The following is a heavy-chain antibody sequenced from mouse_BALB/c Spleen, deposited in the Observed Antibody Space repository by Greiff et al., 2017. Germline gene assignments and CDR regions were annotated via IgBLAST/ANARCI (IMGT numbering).Heavy chain of an antibody. CDR2: IDPENGDT. Sequence: VQLQQSGAGLVRSGDSVKLSCPASGFNIKDSYMHWVKQRPEQGLEWIGWIDPENGDTKYAPKFQGKATMTADTSSNTAYLQLSSLTSEDTAVYYCNAGGYDYWGQGTTLTVSS. D-gene: IGHD2-2*01. V-gene: IGHV14-4*02. CDR3: NAGGYDY. J-gene: IGHJ2*01. CDR1: GFNIKDSY.